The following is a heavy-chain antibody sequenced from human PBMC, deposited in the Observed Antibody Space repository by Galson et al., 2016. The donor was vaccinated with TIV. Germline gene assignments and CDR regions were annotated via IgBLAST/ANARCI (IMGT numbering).Heavy chain of an antibody. CDR3: ARERRHCGNECFLRYYYGMDA. D-gene: IGHD2-21*01. V-gene: IGHV3-66*02. CDR2: IDSDGST. Sequence: SLRLSCAASGLSVSDNYMTWVRQAPGKGLEWVALIDSDGSTIHADSVKGRFTVSRDNSKNMVYLQMNSLSPEDPAVYFCARERRHCGNECFLRYYYGMDAWGQGTTVTVSS. CDR1: GLSVSDNY. J-gene: IGHJ6*02.